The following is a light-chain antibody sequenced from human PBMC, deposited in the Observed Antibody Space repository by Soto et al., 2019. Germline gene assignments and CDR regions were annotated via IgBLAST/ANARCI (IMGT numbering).Light chain of an antibody. J-gene: IGLJ2*01. V-gene: IGLV2-14*01. Sequence: LTQPASVSASPGQSITISCAGTSSDVGGWPHVSWYQQHPGKAPKLVIYEVSNRPSGVSSRFSGSKSGSTASLAISGLKAEDEADYYCSSYTSSSTLVFGGGTKVTVL. CDR3: SSYTSSSTLV. CDR1: SSDVGGWPH. CDR2: EVS.